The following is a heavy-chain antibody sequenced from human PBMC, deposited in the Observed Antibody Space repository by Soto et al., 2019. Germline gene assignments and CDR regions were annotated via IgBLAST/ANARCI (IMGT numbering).Heavy chain of an antibody. Sequence: GESLEISCKGSGYSFSTYLIGWVRQMPGKGLEWMGIIYPGDSDTRYSPSFEGQVAISADKSINTAYLQWGSLKASDSAMYYCPRLPHDHYYQGMEVWGHGTKSNVS. D-gene: IGHD1-1*01. J-gene: IGHJ6*02. V-gene: IGHV5-51*01. CDR1: GYSFSTYL. CDR2: IYPGDSDT. CDR3: PRLPHDHYYQGMEV.